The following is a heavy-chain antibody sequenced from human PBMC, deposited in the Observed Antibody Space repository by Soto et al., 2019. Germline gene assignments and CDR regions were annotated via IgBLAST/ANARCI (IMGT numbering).Heavy chain of an antibody. CDR2: ISYDGSNK. Sequence: QVQLVESGGGVVQPGRSLRLSCAASGFTFSSYAMHWVRQAPGKGLEWVAVISYDGSNKYYADSVKGRFTISRDNSKNTLYLHMNSLRAEDTAVYYCARDPRAGGNWNDVGAFDIWGQGTMVTVSS. CDR1: GFTFSSYA. D-gene: IGHD1-20*01. J-gene: IGHJ3*02. CDR3: ARDPRAGGNWNDVGAFDI. V-gene: IGHV3-30-3*01.